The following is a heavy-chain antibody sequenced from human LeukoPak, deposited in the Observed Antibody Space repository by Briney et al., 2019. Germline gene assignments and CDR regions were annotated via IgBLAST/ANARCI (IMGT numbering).Heavy chain of an antibody. J-gene: IGHJ4*02. CDR2: INSDGSSI. CDR1: GFTFSSYC. V-gene: IGHV3-74*03. CDR3: AREGRVSGYDFDC. D-gene: IGHD5-12*01. Sequence: TGGSLRLSCAASGFTFSSYCLHWVRQAPGKGLVWVSRINSDGSSITYADSVKGRFTISRDNAKNTLYLQMNSLRVEDTAVYYCAREGRVSGYDFDCWGQGTLVTVSS.